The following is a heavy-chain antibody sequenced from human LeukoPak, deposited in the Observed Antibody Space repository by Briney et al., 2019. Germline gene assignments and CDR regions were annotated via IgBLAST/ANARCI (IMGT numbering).Heavy chain of an antibody. J-gene: IGHJ6*02. D-gene: IGHD2-2*01. CDR2: INPNSGGT. V-gene: IGHV1-2*02. CDR3: ARGGYCSSTSCYLSYGMDV. CDR1: GYTFTGYY. Sequence: APVKVSCKASGYTFTGYYMHWVRQAPGQGLEWMGWINPNSGGTNYAQKFQGRVTMTRDTSISTAYMELSRLRSDDTAVYYCARGGYCSSTSCYLSYGMDVWGQGTTVTVSS.